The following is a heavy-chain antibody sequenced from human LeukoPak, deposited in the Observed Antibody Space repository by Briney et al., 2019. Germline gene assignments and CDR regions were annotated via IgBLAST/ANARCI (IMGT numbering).Heavy chain of an antibody. Sequence: SQTLSLTCTVSGGSISSGGYYWSWIRQHPGKGLEWIGYIYYSGSTYYNPSLKSRVTISVDTSKNQFSLKLSSVTAADTAVYYRARGRSEITMVRGAPPHWFDPWGQGTLVTVSS. CDR3: ARGRSEITMVRGAPPHWFDP. CDR1: GGSISSGGYY. D-gene: IGHD3-10*01. V-gene: IGHV4-31*03. CDR2: IYYSGST. J-gene: IGHJ5*02.